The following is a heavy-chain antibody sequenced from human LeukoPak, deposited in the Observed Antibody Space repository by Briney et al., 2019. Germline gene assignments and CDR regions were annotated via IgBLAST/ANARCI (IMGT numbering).Heavy chain of an antibody. Sequence: PGGSLRLSCAASGFTLSRYSMNWVRQAPGEGLEGFSYISSGGSSIYYADSVKGRFTISRDNAKNSLYLQMNSLRAEDTAVYYCARRQFYYYGMDVWGQGTTVTVSS. CDR1: GFTLSRYS. V-gene: IGHV3-48*04. J-gene: IGHJ6*02. CDR3: ARRQFYYYGMDV. CDR2: ISSGGSSI. D-gene: IGHD5-24*01.